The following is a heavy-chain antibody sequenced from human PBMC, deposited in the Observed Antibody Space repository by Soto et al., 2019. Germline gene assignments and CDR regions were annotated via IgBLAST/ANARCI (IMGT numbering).Heavy chain of an antibody. CDR1: VFTFDTYG. D-gene: IGHD1-1*01. CDR3: ARVTPGNNIYYFSGLDF. Sequence: GGSLRLSCVSSVFTFDTYGIHCVRHSPGKGLQWVALISYEGSNTYYADSVRGRFTISRDNYKNTLYLKMNTLRPEDTGLYCARVTPGNNIYYFSGLDFWGQGTAVSVSS. CDR2: ISYEGSNT. V-gene: IGHV3-30-3*01. J-gene: IGHJ6*01.